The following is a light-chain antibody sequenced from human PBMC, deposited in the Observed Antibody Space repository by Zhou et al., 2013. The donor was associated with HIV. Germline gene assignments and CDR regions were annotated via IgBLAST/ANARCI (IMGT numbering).Light chain of an antibody. CDR2: EAS. V-gene: IGKV1-5*03. J-gene: IGKJ2*01. CDR1: QSISSW. Sequence: DIQMTQSPSTLSASVGDRVTITCRASQSISSWLAWYQQKPGKAPKLLIYEASSLERGVPSRFSGSGSGTEFTLTISSLQPEDFANYYCQQAHSFPYTFGQGTKVETK. CDR3: QQAHSFPYT.